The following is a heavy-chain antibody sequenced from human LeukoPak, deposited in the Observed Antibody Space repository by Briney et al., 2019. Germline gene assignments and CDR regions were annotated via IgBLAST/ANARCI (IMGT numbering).Heavy chain of an antibody. CDR3: ARDYYDSSGYSYYFDY. CDR2: IYHTGST. V-gene: IGHV4-38-2*02. CDR1: GYSISSGYY. Sequence: MTSETLSLTCAVSGYSISSGYYWGWIRQPPGKGLEWIGSIYHTGSTYYNPSLKSRVTISVDTSQNHFSLKLSSVTAADTAVYYCARDYYDSSGYSYYFDYWGQGTLVTVSS. J-gene: IGHJ4*02. D-gene: IGHD3-22*01.